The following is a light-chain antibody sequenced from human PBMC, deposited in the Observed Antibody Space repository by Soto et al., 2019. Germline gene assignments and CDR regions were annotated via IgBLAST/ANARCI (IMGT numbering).Light chain of an antibody. CDR2: GAS. CDR3: QQCGGSPLFS. V-gene: IGKV3-15*01. CDR1: QTINNN. Sequence: VMTQAPATLSVSPGERATLSCRASQTINNNVAWYQLKDGQVPRLLIYGASTRATDIPARFSGSGSGTEFTLTISSLQSEDFAVYYCQQCGGSPLFSFGPGTRVDI. J-gene: IGKJ3*01.